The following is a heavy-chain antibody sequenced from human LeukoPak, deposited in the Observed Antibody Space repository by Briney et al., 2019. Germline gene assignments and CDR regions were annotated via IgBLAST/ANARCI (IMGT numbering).Heavy chain of an antibody. D-gene: IGHD3-9*01. CDR2: ISYSGST. CDR3: AGGTTGGYNHYYYYYMDV. CDR1: GGSIRSSTYY. V-gene: IGHV4-39*07. J-gene: IGHJ6*03. Sequence: SETLSLTCTVSGGSIRSSTYYWGWIRQPPGKGLEWIGSISYSGSTYYNPSLKSRITISVNTSKNQFSLRLSSVTAADTAVYYCAGGTTGGYNHYYYYYMDVWGKGTTVTVSS.